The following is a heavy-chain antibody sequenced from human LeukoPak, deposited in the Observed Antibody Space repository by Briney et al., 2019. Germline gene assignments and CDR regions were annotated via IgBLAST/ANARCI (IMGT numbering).Heavy chain of an antibody. CDR1: GGSISSYY. CDR3: ARLAGGRGNDY. CDR2: IYYSGST. D-gene: IGHD3-16*01. V-gene: IGHV4-59*08. J-gene: IGHJ4*02. Sequence: PSETLSLTCTVSGGSISSYYWSWIRQPPGKGLEWIGYIYYSGSTNYNPSLKSRVTISVDTSKNQFSLKLSSVTAADTAVYYRARLAGGRGNDYWGQGTLVTVSS.